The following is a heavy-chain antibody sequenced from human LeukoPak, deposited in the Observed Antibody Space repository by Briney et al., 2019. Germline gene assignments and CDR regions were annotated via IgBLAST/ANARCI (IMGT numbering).Heavy chain of an antibody. CDR1: GGSFSGYY. CDR2: INHSGST. V-gene: IGHV4-34*01. D-gene: IGHD6-13*01. J-gene: IGHJ6*03. Sequence: PPETLSLTCAVYGGSFSGYYWSWIRQPPGKGLEWIGEINHSGSTNYNPSLKSRFTISVDTSKNQFSLKLSSVTAADTAVYYCARGVQQKLGRYYYYYYMDVWGKGTTVTVSS. CDR3: ARGVQQKLGRYYYYYYMDV.